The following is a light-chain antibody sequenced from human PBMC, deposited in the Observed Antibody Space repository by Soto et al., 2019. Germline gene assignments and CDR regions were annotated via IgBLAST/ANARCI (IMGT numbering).Light chain of an antibody. CDR3: QSYDSSLCGVV. CDR2: GNS. J-gene: IGLJ2*01. CDR1: SSNIGAGYD. V-gene: IGLV1-40*01. Sequence: QSVLTQPPSVSWAPGQRATISCTGSSSNIGAGYDVHWYQQLPGTAPKLLIYGNSNRPSGVPDRFSGSKSGTSASLAITGLQAEDEADYYCQSYDSSLCGVVFGGGNKLT.